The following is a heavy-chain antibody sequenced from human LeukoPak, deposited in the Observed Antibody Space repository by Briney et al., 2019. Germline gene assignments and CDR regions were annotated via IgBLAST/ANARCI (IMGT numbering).Heavy chain of an antibody. D-gene: IGHD3-22*01. CDR3: ARVIEAPYYDSSGVFDY. Sequence: GGSLRLSCAASGFTFSDYYMSWIRQAPGKGLEWVSSISSSSSYIYYADSVKGRFTISRDNAKNSLYLQMNSLRAEDTAVYYCARVIEAPYYDSSGVFDYWGQGTLVTVSS. CDR1: GFTFSDYY. J-gene: IGHJ4*02. V-gene: IGHV3-11*06. CDR2: ISSSSSYI.